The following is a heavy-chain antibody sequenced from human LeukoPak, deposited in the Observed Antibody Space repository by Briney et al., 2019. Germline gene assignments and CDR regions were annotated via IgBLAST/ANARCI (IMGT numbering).Heavy chain of an antibody. CDR1: GYTCTNYH. Sequence: ASVKVSCKASGYTCTNYHITWVRQAPGHGLEWMGWISAYSGNTNYAQKLQGRVTMTRDTSISTAYMELSRLRSDDTAVYYCAREGYYGSGSYIWGQGTLVTVSS. V-gene: IGHV1-18*01. D-gene: IGHD3-10*01. CDR2: ISAYSGNT. CDR3: AREGYYGSGSYI. J-gene: IGHJ4*02.